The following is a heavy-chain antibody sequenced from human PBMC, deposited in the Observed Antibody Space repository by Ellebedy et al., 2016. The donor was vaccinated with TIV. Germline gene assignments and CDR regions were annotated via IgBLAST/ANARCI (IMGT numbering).Heavy chain of an antibody. CDR2: INHSGST. V-gene: IGHV4-34*01. J-gene: IGHJ6*02. CDR3: ARGPMRLLSIWFGELPTDYYYYGMDV. Sequence: MPSETLSLTCAVYGGSFSGYYWSWIRQPPGKGLEWIGEINHSGSTNYNPSLKSRVTISVDTSKNQFSLKLSSVTAADTAVYYCARGPMRLLSIWFGELPTDYYYYGMDVWGQGTTVTVSS. D-gene: IGHD3-10*01. CDR1: GGSFSGYY.